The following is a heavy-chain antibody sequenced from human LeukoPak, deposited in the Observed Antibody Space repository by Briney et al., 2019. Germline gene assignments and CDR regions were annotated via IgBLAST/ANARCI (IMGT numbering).Heavy chain of an antibody. D-gene: IGHD7-27*01. CDR1: GFTFSSYA. CDR3: AKDSPNWGFTDY. V-gene: IGHV3-23*01. Sequence: SGGSLRLSCTASGFTFSSYAMSWVRQAPGKGLEWVSAISGSGGSTYYADSVKGRFTISRDNSKNTLYLQMNSLRAEDTAVYYCAKDSPNWGFTDYWGQGTLATVSS. CDR2: ISGSGGST. J-gene: IGHJ4*02.